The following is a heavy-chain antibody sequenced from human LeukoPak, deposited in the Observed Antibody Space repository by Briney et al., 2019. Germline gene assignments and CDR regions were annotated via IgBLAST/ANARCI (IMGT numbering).Heavy chain of an antibody. CDR3: ARASSSWRSYFQH. D-gene: IGHD6-13*01. CDR2: IIPIFGTA. V-gene: IGHV1-69*05. CDR1: GGTFSSCA. J-gene: IGHJ1*01. Sequence: SVKVSCKASGGTFSSCAISWVRQAPGQGLEWMGGIIPIFGTANYAQKFQGRVTITTDESTSAAYMELSSLRSEDTAVYYCARASSSWRSYFQHWGQGTLVTVSS.